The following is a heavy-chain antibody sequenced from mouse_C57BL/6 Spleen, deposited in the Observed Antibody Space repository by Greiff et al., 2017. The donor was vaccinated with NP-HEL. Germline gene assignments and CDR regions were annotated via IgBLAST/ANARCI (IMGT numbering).Heavy chain of an antibody. V-gene: IGHV1-80*01. CDR1: GYAFTSYW. CDR3: ASHLYGSSAWFAY. CDR2: IYPGDGDT. D-gene: IGHD1-1*01. J-gene: IGHJ3*01. Sequence: VQLQQSGAELVKPGASVKISCKASGYAFTSYWMNWVKQRPGKGLEWIGQIYPGDGDTNYNGKFKGKATLTADKSSSTAYMQLSSLTSEDSAVYCCASHLYGSSAWFAYWGQGTLVTVSA.